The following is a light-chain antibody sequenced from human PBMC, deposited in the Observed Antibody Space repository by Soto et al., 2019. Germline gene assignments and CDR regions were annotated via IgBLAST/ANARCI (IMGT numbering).Light chain of an antibody. CDR3: QQYDNLPRFT. Sequence: DIQMTQSPSSLSASVGDRVTITCQASQDISNYLNWYQQKPGKAPQLLIYDASNLETGVPSRFSGSGSGTDFTFTISSLQAEDIATYYCQQYDNLPRFTFGPGTKVDIK. CDR2: DAS. J-gene: IGKJ3*01. CDR1: QDISNY. V-gene: IGKV1-33*01.